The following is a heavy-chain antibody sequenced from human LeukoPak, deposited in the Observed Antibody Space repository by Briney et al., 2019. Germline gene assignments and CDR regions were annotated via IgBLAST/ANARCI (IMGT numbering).Heavy chain of an antibody. J-gene: IGHJ4*02. CDR2: IYHSGST. V-gene: IGHV4-38-2*02. D-gene: IGHD2-2*01. Sequence: SETLSLTCTVSGYSISSGYYWGWIRQPPGKGLEWIGSIYHSGSTYYNPSLKSRVTISVDRSKNQFSLKLSSVTAADTAVYYCARDRRDVVVPADTGGPFDYWGQGTLVTVSS. CDR3: ARDRRDVVVPADTGGPFDY. CDR1: GYSISSGYY.